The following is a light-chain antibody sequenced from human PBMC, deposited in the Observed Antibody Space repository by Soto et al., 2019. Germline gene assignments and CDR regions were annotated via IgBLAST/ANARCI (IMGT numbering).Light chain of an antibody. J-gene: IGKJ2*01. Sequence: DIPLTQSPFSLSASVGDRVTITCLASQSISSYLNWYQQKPGKAPNLLIYAASSLQSGVPSRFSCSASGTDFTLPISSLHPEGFATYYCQQSYSTPFTFGQGTKLAIK. CDR3: QQSYSTPFT. CDR1: QSISSY. V-gene: IGKV1-39*01. CDR2: AAS.